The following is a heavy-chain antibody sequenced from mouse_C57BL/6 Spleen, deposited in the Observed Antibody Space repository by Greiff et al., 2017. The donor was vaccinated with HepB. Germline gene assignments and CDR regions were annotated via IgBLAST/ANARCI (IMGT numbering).Heavy chain of an antibody. Sequence: DVKLQESGPGLVKPSQSLSLTCSVTGYSITSGYYWNWIRQFPGNKLEWMGYISYDGSNNYNPSLKNRISITRDTSKNQFFLKLNSVTTEDTATYYCARRIYYCSSYDYFDYWGQGTTLTVSS. CDR2: ISYDGSN. CDR3: ARRIYYCSSYDYFDY. D-gene: IGHD1-1*01. J-gene: IGHJ2*01. V-gene: IGHV3-6*01. CDR1: GYSITSGYY.